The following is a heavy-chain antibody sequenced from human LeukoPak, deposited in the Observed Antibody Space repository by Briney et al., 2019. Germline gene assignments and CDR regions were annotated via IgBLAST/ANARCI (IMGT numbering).Heavy chain of an antibody. D-gene: IGHD2-2*01. Sequence: GRSLRLSCAASGFTFSSYAMHWVRQAPGKGLEWVAVISYDGSNKYYADSVKGRFTISRDNSKNTLYLQMNSLRAEDTAVYYCAREDIVVVPAASFDPNFDYWGQGTLVTVSS. J-gene: IGHJ4*02. V-gene: IGHV3-30-3*01. CDR2: ISYDGSNK. CDR1: GFTFSSYA. CDR3: AREDIVVVPAASFDPNFDY.